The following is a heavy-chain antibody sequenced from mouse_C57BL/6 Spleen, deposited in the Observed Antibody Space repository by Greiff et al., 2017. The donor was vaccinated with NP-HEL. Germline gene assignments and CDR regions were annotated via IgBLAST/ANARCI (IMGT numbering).Heavy chain of an antibody. Sequence: VKLMESGPELVKPGASVKISCKASGYAFSSSWMNWVKQRPGKGLEWIGRIYPGDGDTNYNGKFKGKATLTADKSSSTAYMQLSSRTSEDSAVYCCARYWDYCDYWGQGTTLTVSS. V-gene: IGHV1-82*01. CDR3: ARYWDYCDY. CDR1: GYAFSSSW. D-gene: IGHD4-1*01. CDR2: IYPGDGDT. J-gene: IGHJ2*01.